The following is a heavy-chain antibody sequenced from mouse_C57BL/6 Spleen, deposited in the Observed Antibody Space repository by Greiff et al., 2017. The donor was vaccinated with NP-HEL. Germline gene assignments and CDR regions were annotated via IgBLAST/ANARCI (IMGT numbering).Heavy chain of an antibody. CDR3: ASAYYSNYYYAMDY. J-gene: IGHJ4*01. D-gene: IGHD2-5*01. Sequence: QVQLQQSGPELVKPGASVKISCKASGYAFSSSWMNWVKQRPGKGLEWIGRIYPGDGDTNYNGKFKGKATLTADKSSSTAYMQLSRLTSEDSAVYFYASAYYSNYYYAMDYWGQGTSVTVSS. CDR2: IYPGDGDT. V-gene: IGHV1-82*01. CDR1: GYAFSSSW.